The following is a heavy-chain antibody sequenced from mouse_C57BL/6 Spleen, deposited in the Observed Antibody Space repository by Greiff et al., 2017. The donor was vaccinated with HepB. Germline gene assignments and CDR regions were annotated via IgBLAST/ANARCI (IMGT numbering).Heavy chain of an antibody. V-gene: IGHV1-15*01. CDR3: TRNYYGNYPDY. CDR1: GYTFTDYE. Sequence: VQGVESGAELVRPGASVTLSCKASGYTFTDYEMHWVKQTPVHGLEWIGAIDPETGGTAYNQKFKGKAILTADKSSSTAYMELRSLTSEDSAVYYCTRNYYGNYPDYWGQGTTLTVSS. CDR2: IDPETGGT. D-gene: IGHD2-1*01. J-gene: IGHJ2*01.